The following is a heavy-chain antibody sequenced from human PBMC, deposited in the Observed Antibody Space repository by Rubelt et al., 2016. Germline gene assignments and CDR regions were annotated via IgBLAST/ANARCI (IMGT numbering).Heavy chain of an antibody. V-gene: IGHV4-39*01. Sequence: QLQLQESGPGLVKPSETLSLTCTVSGASISSSSYCWGWIRQPPGKGLEWIGTIYYSGNTYYNPSLKSRVTRSLDTSKNQFSLKLSSVTAADTAVYYCARPSSSGSYGYWGQGTLVTVSS. CDR2: IYYSGNT. CDR3: ARPSSSGSYGY. J-gene: IGHJ4*02. CDR1: GASISSSSYC. D-gene: IGHD1-26*01.